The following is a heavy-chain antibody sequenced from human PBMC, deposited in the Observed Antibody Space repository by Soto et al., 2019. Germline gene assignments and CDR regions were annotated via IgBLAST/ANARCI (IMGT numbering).Heavy chain of an antibody. CDR3: ALRSMAVVPEY. V-gene: IGHV4-59*01. Sequence: QVQLQESGPGLVKPSETLSLTCAVSGDSISTYYCMWIRQPPGKGLESIGYLYYGRSANYNPSLKSRVTLSVXXSTNQCSXXXXXXXAADTAVYYCALRSMAVVPEYWGQGTLVTVSS. CDR1: GDSISTYY. D-gene: IGHD3-22*01. J-gene: IGHJ4*02. CDR2: LYYGRSA.